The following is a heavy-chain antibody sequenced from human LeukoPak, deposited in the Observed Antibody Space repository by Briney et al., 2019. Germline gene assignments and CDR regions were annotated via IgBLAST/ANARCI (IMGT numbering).Heavy chain of an antibody. D-gene: IGHD6-19*01. CDR2: IRYDGSNK. CDR1: GFTFSSYG. J-gene: IGHJ4*02. CDR3: ARGTLYRGWSYYLDF. Sequence: GGSLRLSCAASGFTFSSYGMHWVRQAPGKGLEWVAFIRYDGSNKYYADSVKARFTISRDNSKNTLYLQMNNLSAEDTAMYYCARGTLYRGWSYYLDFWGQGSQVTVSS. V-gene: IGHV3-30*02.